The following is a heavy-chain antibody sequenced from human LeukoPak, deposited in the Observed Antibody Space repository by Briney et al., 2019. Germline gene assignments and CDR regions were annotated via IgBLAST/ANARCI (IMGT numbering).Heavy chain of an antibody. D-gene: IGHD3-3*01. J-gene: IGHJ4*02. CDR1: GYTFTSYD. CDR3: ARAYDFWSGYSALYYFDY. CDR2: MNPNSGNT. Sequence: ASVKVSCKASGYTFTSYDINWVRQATGQGLEWMGWMNPNSGNTGYAQKFQGRVAITRNTSISTAYMELSSLRSADTAVYYCARAYDFWSGYSALYYFDYWGQGTLVTVSS. V-gene: IGHV1-8*03.